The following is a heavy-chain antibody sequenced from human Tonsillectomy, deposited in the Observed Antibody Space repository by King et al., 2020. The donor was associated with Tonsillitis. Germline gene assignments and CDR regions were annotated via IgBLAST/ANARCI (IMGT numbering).Heavy chain of an antibody. CDR3: ASRDYGDSAAFDI. D-gene: IGHD4-17*01. J-gene: IGHJ3*02. V-gene: IGHV1-69*09. CDR1: GGTFSSYA. Sequence: QLVQSGAEVKKPGSSVKVSCKASGGTFSSYAISWVRQAPGQGLEWMGRIIPILGIANYAQKFQGRVTITADKSTSTAYMELSSRRSEDTAVYYCASRDYGDSAAFDIWGQGTMVTVSS. CDR2: IIPILGIA.